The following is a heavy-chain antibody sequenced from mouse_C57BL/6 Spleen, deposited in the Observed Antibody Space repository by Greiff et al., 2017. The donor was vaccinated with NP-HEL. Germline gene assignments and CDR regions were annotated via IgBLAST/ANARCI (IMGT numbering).Heavy chain of an antibody. Sequence: QVQLKESGAELVKPGASVKISCKASGYAFSSYWMNWVKQRPGKGLEWIGQIYPGDGDTNYNGKFKGKATLTADKSSSTAYMQLSSLTSEDSAVYFCAREGDYGSRNWGQGTLVTVSA. CDR3: AREGDYGSRN. D-gene: IGHD1-1*01. CDR2: IYPGDGDT. V-gene: IGHV1-80*01. CDR1: GYAFSSYW. J-gene: IGHJ3*01.